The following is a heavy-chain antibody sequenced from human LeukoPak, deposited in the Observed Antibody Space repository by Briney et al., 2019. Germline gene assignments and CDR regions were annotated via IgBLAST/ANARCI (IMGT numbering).Heavy chain of an antibody. Sequence: SVKVSCKASGGTFSSYAISWVRQAPGQGLEWMGGIIPIFGTANYAQKFQGRVAITTDESTSTAYMELSSLRSEDTAVYYCATASYCGGDCYSFYYYYMDVWGKGTTVTVSS. J-gene: IGHJ6*03. CDR1: GGTFSSYA. D-gene: IGHD2-21*02. CDR2: IIPIFGTA. V-gene: IGHV1-69*05. CDR3: ATASYCGGDCYSFYYYYMDV.